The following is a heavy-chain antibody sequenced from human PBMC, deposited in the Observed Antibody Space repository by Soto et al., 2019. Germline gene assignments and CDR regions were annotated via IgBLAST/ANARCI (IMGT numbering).Heavy chain of an antibody. CDR2: IGGGGAGT. J-gene: IGHJ6*02. D-gene: IGHD2-2*01. V-gene: IGHV3-23*01. Sequence: EVQLLESGGTVVQPGGSLRLSCAASGFTFSTYGVSWVRQAPGKGLEWVSAIGGGGAGTSYSDSVKGRFTIFRDNSRNTVDMQMNSLRADDTAVYYCANRFVIVPAVLGRNYHYGMDVWGQGTTVTVSS. CDR1: GFTFSTYG. CDR3: ANRFVIVPAVLGRNYHYGMDV.